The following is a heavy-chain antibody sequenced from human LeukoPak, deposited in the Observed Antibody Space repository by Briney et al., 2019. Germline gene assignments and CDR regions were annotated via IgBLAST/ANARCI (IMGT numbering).Heavy chain of an antibody. CDR1: GFTFSNSG. V-gene: IGHV3-23*01. Sequence: QTGGSLRLSCAASGFTFSNSGMSWVRQAPGKGLEWVSSIGGYGLNPYYADSVQSRFTISRDNSKNTLYLQMSSLRVEDTAIYYCAKDLSVAGPFDYWGQGILVTVSS. J-gene: IGHJ4*02. D-gene: IGHD6-19*01. CDR3: AKDLSVAGPFDY. CDR2: IGGYGLNP.